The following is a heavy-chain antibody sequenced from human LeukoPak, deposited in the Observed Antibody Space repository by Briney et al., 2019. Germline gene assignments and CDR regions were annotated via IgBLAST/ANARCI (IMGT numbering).Heavy chain of an antibody. D-gene: IGHD1-26*01. CDR3: ARSGRGTYYYFDL. J-gene: IGHJ4*02. CDR1: GYTFSNYG. CDR2: ISGYNGYT. V-gene: IGHV1-18*01. Sequence: APVKVSCKASGYTFSNYGISWVRQAPGQGLEWMGWISGYNGYTKNAQKFQGRVTMTTDTSTTTAYMEVRSLRSDDTAVYYCARSGRGTYYYFDLWGQGTLVTVSS.